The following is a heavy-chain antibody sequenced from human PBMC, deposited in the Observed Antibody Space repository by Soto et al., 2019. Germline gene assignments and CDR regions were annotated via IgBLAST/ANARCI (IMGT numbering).Heavy chain of an antibody. CDR3: AKGSRTWTPDY. J-gene: IGHJ4*02. Sequence: GASVKVSCKTSGYSFTDYAIHWVRQAPGQALEWLGWIAAGNGNTRFSQKIQDRVTITRDTSATTAYMELTSLRPEDTAFYYCAKGSRTWTPDYWGQGTLVTVSS. CDR1: GYSFTDYA. CDR2: IAAGNGNT. D-gene: IGHD5-12*01. V-gene: IGHV1-3*01.